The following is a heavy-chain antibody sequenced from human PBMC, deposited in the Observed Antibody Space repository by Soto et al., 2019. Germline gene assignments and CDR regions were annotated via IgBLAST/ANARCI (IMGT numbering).Heavy chain of an antibody. J-gene: IGHJ6*02. V-gene: IGHV3-30*18. CDR2: ISYDGSNK. Sequence: QVQLVESGGGVVQPGRSLRLSCAASGFTFSSYGMHWVRQAPGKGLEWVAVISYDGSNKYYADSVKGLFTISRDNSKNTLYLQMNSLRAEDTAVYYCAKDHCSSTSCYRYYYYGMDVWGQGTTVTVSS. CDR3: AKDHCSSTSCYRYYYYGMDV. D-gene: IGHD2-2*01. CDR1: GFTFSSYG.